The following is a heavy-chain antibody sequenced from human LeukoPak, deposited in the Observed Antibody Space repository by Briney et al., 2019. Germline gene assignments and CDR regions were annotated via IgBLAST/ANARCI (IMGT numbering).Heavy chain of an antibody. CDR3: ARRGPYSWSFDY. CDR1: GFTFSGYS. V-gene: IGHV3-7*01. J-gene: IGHJ4*02. Sequence: GGSLRLACAASGFTFSGYSMSWVRQAPGKGLEWVAKIKPDGTDKYYVDSVKGRFTISRDNAKNSLYLQMNSLRAEDTAVYYCARRGPYSWSFDYWGQGSLVTVSS. CDR2: IKPDGTDK. D-gene: IGHD4-11*01.